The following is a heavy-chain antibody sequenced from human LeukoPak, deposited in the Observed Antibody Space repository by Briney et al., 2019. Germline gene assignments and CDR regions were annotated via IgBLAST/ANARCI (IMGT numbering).Heavy chain of an antibody. J-gene: IGHJ5*02. CDR2: INPNSGGT. Sequence: GALVKVSCKASGYTFTGYYMHWVRQAPGQGLEWMGWINPNSGGTNYAQKFQGRVTMTRDTSISTAYMELSRLRSDDTAVYYCARDNQGPLEVLWFGEVSEENWFDPWGQGTLVTVSS. D-gene: IGHD3-10*01. V-gene: IGHV1-2*02. CDR1: GYTFTGYY. CDR3: ARDNQGPLEVLWFGEVSEENWFDP.